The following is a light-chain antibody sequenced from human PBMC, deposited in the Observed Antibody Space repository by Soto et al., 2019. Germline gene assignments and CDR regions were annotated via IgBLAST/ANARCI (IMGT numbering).Light chain of an antibody. Sequence: DIVMTQSPDSLAVSLGERATINCKSSQSVLNSPNNKNYLTWYQQKPGQPPKLLIYWASTRESGVPDRFSGSGSGTDFTLTISSRQAEDVAVYYCQQYYSNPRTFGQGTKVEIK. CDR2: WAS. CDR1: QSVLNSPNNKNY. V-gene: IGKV4-1*01. J-gene: IGKJ1*01. CDR3: QQYYSNPRT.